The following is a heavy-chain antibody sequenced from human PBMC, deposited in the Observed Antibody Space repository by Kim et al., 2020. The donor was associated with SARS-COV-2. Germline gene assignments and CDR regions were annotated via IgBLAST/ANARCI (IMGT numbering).Heavy chain of an antibody. CDR1: GGSISSSSYY. CDR2: IYYSGST. CDR3: ARQGREIVVVPAATYYYYGMDV. V-gene: IGHV4-39*01. D-gene: IGHD2-2*01. Sequence: SQTLSLTCTVSGGSISSSSYYWGWIRQPPGKGLEWIGSIYYSGSTYYNPSLKSRVTISVDTSKNQFSLKLSSVTAADTAVYYCARQGREIVVVPAATYYYYGMDVWGQGTTVTVSS. J-gene: IGHJ6*02.